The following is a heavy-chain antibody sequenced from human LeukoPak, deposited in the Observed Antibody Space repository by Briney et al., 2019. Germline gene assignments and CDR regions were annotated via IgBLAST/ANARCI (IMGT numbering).Heavy chain of an antibody. V-gene: IGHV3-30*18. D-gene: IGHD2-15*01. CDR2: ISYDGSNN. CDR1: GFTFSSYA. Sequence: GGSLRLYCAASGFTFSSYAMSWVRQAPGKGLEWIAIISYDGSNNNYADSVKGRFTVSRDNSKNTLYLQMNSLRPEDTAVYYCAKDICSVGGCYSGDYWGQGTLVTVSS. J-gene: IGHJ4*02. CDR3: AKDICSVGGCYSGDY.